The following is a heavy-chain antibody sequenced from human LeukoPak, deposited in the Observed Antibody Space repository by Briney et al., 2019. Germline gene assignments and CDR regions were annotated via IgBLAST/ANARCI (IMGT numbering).Heavy chain of an antibody. CDR2: INAGNGNT. D-gene: IGHD6-19*01. V-gene: IGHV1-3*01. Sequence: ASVKVSCKASGYTFTSYAMHWVRQAPGQRLEWMGWINAGNGNTKYSRKFQGRVTITRDTSASTAYMELSSLRSEDTAVYYCAREIAVAGTDYWGQGTLVTVSS. CDR3: AREIAVAGTDY. CDR1: GYTFTSYA. J-gene: IGHJ4*02.